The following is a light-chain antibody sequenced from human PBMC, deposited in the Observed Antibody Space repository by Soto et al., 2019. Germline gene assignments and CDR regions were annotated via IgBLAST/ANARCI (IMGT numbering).Light chain of an antibody. Sequence: DIQMTQSPSSLSASVGDRVTIVCRASQSMTTYLNWYQQKQGKAPKLLIQAASSLQSGVPSRFSGSGSGTDFTLTISSLQPEDFATYYCQQSYITPYTFGQGTKLEIK. J-gene: IGKJ2*01. CDR2: AAS. CDR1: QSMTTY. CDR3: QQSYITPYT. V-gene: IGKV1-39*01.